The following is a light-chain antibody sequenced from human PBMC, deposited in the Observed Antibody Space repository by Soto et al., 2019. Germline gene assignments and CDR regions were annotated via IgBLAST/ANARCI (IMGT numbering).Light chain of an antibody. CDR1: SSDVGGYNY. CDR2: DVS. Sequence: QSVLTQPASVSGSPGQSITISCTGTSSDVGGYNYVSWYQQHPGKAPKLMIYDVSNRPSGVSNRFSGSKSGNTASLTISGLKAEDEADYYCSSYTSSSTLVVFGGGTQLTVL. V-gene: IGLV2-14*01. J-gene: IGLJ2*01. CDR3: SSYTSSSTLVV.